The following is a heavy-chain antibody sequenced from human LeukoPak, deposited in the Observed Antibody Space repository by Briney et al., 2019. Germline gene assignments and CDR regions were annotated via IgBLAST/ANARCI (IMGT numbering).Heavy chain of an antibody. CDR1: GFPLSAYP. D-gene: IGHD3-22*01. Sequence: GGSLRLSCAASGFPLSAYPMEWVRQAPGKGLEWVSAISGSGGSTYYADSVKGRFTISRDNSKNTLYLQMNSLRAEDTAVYYCAREAKFYDSSGLDAFDIWGQGTMVTVSS. J-gene: IGHJ3*02. V-gene: IGHV3-23*01. CDR3: AREAKFYDSSGLDAFDI. CDR2: ISGSGGST.